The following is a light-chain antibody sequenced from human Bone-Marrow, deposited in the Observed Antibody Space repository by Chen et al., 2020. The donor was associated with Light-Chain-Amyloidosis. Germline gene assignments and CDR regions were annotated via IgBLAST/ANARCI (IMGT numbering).Light chain of an antibody. V-gene: IGKV2-28*01. CDR2: LSS. J-gene: IGKJ2*01. CDR1: QSLLQSSGYNS. CDR3: MQALQIPHT. Sequence: DIVLTQSPLSLPVTPGEPASISCRSSQSLLQSSGYNSLDWYLQKPGQSPQLLIYLSSTRASGVPDRFSGSGSGTDFTLKISRVEAEDVGVYYCMQALQIPHTFGQGTKLEIK.